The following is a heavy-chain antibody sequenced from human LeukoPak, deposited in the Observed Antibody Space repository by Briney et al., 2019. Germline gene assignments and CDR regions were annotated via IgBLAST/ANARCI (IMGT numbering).Heavy chain of an antibody. CDR2: TNPNSGGT. CDR3: ARTKSSASLLANY. Sequence: SVTVSCKAYGYTFTRYYMHWVRQAPGQGLEWMGRTNPNSGGTNYAQKFQGRVTTTRDTSISTAYMELSRLRSDDTAVYYCARTKSSASLLANYWGQGNLVTVSS. D-gene: IGHD2-2*01. CDR1: GYTFTRYY. J-gene: IGHJ4*02. V-gene: IGHV1-2*06.